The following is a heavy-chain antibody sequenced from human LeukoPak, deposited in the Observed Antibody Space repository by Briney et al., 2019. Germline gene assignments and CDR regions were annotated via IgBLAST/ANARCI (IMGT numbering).Heavy chain of an antibody. V-gene: IGHV3-48*02. Sequence: GGSLRLSCAASGFTFSSYSMNWVRQAPGKGLEWVSYISSSSSTIYYADSVKGRFTISRDNAKNSLYLQMNSLRDEDTAVYYCAREGSNSQGYYYGMDVWGQGTTVTVSS. CDR1: GFTFSSYS. CDR3: AREGSNSQGYYYGMDV. D-gene: IGHD6-6*01. CDR2: ISSSSSTI. J-gene: IGHJ6*02.